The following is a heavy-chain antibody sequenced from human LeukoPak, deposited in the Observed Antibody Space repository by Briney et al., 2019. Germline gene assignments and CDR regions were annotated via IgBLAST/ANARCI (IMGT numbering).Heavy chain of an antibody. V-gene: IGHV1-18*01. D-gene: IGHD3-22*01. CDR2: ISACNGNT. J-gene: IGHJ4*02. CDR1: GYTFTSYG. Sequence: GASVKVSCKASGYTFTSYGISWVRQAPGQGLEWMGWISACNGNTNYAQKLQGRVTMTTDTSTSTAYMELRSLRSDDTAVYYCARIEYYYDSSGYMLYYFDYWGQGTLVTVSS. CDR3: ARIEYYYDSSGYMLYYFDY.